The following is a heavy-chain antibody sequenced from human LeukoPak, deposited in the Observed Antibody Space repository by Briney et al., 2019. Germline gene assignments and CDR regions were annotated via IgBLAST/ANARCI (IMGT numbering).Heavy chain of an antibody. J-gene: IGHJ4*02. CDR1: GFTFSTYG. CDR2: IWYDGNNK. CDR3: AKGVCGGDCYSGYYFDY. Sequence: GGSLRLSCAASGFTFSTYGMHWVRQAPGKGLEWVAIIWYDGNNKYYADSVKGRFTISRDNSKNTLYLQMNSLRAEDTALYYCAKGVCGGDCYSGYYFDYWGQGTLVTVSS. D-gene: IGHD2-21*02. V-gene: IGHV3-33*06.